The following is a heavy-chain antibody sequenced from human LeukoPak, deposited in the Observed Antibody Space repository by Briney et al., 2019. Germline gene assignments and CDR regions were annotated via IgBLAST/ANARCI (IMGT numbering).Heavy chain of an antibody. V-gene: IGHV3-15*01. CDR1: GFTFSNAW. Sequence: GGSLRLSCAASGFTFSNAWMSWVRQAPGKGLEWVGRIKSKTDGGATDYAAPVKGRFTISRDDSKNTLYLQMNSLKTEDTAVYYCTTEVLYHFWSAYRYFDYWGQGTLVTVAS. D-gene: IGHD3-3*01. CDR3: TTEVLYHFWSAYRYFDY. CDR2: IKSKTDGGAT. J-gene: IGHJ4*02.